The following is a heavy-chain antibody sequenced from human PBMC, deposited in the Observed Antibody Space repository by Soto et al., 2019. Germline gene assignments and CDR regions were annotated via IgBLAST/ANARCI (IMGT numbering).Heavy chain of an antibody. CDR1: GFTFSSYS. J-gene: IGHJ6*02. CDR2: ISSSSTI. V-gene: IGHV3-48*02. D-gene: IGHD6-13*01. Sequence: EVQLVESGGGLVQPGGSLRLSCAASGFTFSSYSMNWVRQAPGKGLEWVSYISSSSTIYYADSVKGRFTISRDNAKNSLYLQMNSLRDEDTAVYYCARDIAAAGTPYYYYYGMDVWGQGTTVTVSS. CDR3: ARDIAAAGTPYYYYYGMDV.